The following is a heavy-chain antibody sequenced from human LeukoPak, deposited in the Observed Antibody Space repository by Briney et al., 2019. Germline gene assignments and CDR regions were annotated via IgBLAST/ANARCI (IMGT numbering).Heavy chain of an antibody. Sequence: GGSLRLSCAASGFTFSSYSMNWVRQAPGKGLEWVSYISSSSSTICYADSVKGRFTISRDNAKNSLYLQMNSLRAEDTAVYYCAKASSGWSFDYWGQGTLVTVSS. CDR3: AKASSGWSFDY. J-gene: IGHJ4*02. D-gene: IGHD6-19*01. CDR2: ISSSSSTI. V-gene: IGHV3-48*01. CDR1: GFTFSSYS.